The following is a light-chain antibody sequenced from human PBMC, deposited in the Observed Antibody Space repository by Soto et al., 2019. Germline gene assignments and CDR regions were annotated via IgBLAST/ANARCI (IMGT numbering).Light chain of an antibody. Sequence: EIVMTQSPATLSVSPGERATLSCRAGQSVSSNLAWYQQKPGQAPRLLIYGASTRATGIPARFSGSGSGTEFTLTISSLQSEDFAVYYCQQYNNWPRTFCQGTKV. J-gene: IGKJ1*01. V-gene: IGKV3-15*01. CDR3: QQYNNWPRT. CDR2: GAS. CDR1: QSVSSN.